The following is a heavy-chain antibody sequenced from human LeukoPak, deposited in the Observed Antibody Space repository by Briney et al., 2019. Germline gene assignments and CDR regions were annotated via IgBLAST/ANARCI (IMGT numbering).Heavy chain of an antibody. CDR1: GLSLNSYY. CDR3: ARQKKSIAVGGSWFDP. D-gene: IGHD6-19*01. J-gene: IGHJ5*02. V-gene: IGHV4-59*08. CDR2: IYYSGST. Sequence: PSETLSLTCTVCGLSLNSYYWSSLRQPPGKGLEGIGYIYYSGSTNYNPSLKTRVTISVDTSKNQFSLKLSSVTAGDPAVYYCARQKKSIAVGGSWFDPWGQGTLVTVSS.